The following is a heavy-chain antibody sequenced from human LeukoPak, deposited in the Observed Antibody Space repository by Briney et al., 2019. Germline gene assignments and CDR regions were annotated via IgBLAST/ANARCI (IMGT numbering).Heavy chain of an antibody. CDR1: GGSISSSSYY. CDR2: IYYSGRT. CDR3: ARSLNWGSGYYFDY. D-gene: IGHD7-27*01. J-gene: IGHJ4*02. Sequence: SETLSLTCTVSGGSISSSSYYWGWIRQPPGKGLEWFGSIYYSGRTYYNPSLKSRVTIYVDTSKNHFSLKLSSVTAADTAVYYCARSLNWGSGYYFDYWGQGTLVTVSS. V-gene: IGHV4-39*01.